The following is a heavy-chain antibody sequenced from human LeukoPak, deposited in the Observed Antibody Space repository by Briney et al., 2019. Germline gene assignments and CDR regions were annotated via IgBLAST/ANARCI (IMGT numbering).Heavy chain of an antibody. CDR1: GFSSNNYA. CDR3: AKGGYEYVEVGYLDS. Sequence: GGSLRLSCAASGFSSNNYAMSWVRQAPGKGLEWVSYIVASSGATFYADSVKGRFTISRDSSKNTLYLQMNSLRAEDTALYYCAKGGYEYVEVGYLDSWGQGTLVTVSS. V-gene: IGHV3-23*01. J-gene: IGHJ4*02. CDR2: IVASSGAT. D-gene: IGHD5-12*01.